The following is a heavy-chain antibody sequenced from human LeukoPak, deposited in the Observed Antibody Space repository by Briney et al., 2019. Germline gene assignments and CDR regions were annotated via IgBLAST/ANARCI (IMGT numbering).Heavy chain of an antibody. CDR3: ARESDLGYCSGGSCYPRGGFDY. CDR2: ISYDGSNK. J-gene: IGHJ4*02. Sequence: GGSLRLSCAASGFTFSSYSMNWVRQAPGKGLEWVAVISYDGSNKYYADSVKGRFTISRDNAKNSLYLQMNSLRAEDTAVYYCARESDLGYCSGGSCYPRGGFDYWGQGTLVTVSS. CDR1: GFTFSSYS. D-gene: IGHD2-15*01. V-gene: IGHV3-30*03.